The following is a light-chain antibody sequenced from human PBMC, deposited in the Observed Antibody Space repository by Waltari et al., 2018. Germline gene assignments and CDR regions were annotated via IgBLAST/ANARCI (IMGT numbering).Light chain of an antibody. CDR3: AAWDDSLSGLV. CDR2: KNN. V-gene: IGLV1-47*01. Sequence: QSVLTQPPSASGTPGQKVTISCNGSSSNIGSNYVYWYQQLPGTAPKLLIFKNNHRPSGVPDRFFDSKSGTSSSLAINGLRSEDESDYYCAAWDDSLSGLVLGGGTKVTVL. CDR1: SSNIGSNY. J-gene: IGLJ3*02.